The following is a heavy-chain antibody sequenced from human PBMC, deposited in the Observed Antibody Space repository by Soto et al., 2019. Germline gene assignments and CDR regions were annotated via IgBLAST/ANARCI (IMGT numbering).Heavy chain of an antibody. Sequence: PGGSLRLSWAASGFTFSSYAMIWVRQAPVKGLEWVSAISGSGGSTYYADSVKGRFTISRDNSKNTLYLQMNSLRAEDTAVYYYARRGSGSYYDYWGQGTLVTVSS. V-gene: IGHV3-23*01. J-gene: IGHJ4*02. CDR3: ARRGSGSYYDY. D-gene: IGHD1-26*01. CDR1: GFTFSSYA. CDR2: ISGSGGST.